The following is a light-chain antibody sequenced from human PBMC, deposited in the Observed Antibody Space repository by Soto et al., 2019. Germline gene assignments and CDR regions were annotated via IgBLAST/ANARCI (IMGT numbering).Light chain of an antibody. CDR1: SSNNGTDYD. Sequence: SVLTQPPSVSGAPGQRVTISCTESSSNNGTDYDVHWYQQLPGTAPKLLIFANTNRPSGVPDRFSGSKSGTSASLAITGLQAEDEAVYYCQSYDRSPSQDVVFGGGTQLTVL. CDR3: QSYDRSPSQDVV. V-gene: IGLV1-40*01. CDR2: ANT. J-gene: IGLJ2*01.